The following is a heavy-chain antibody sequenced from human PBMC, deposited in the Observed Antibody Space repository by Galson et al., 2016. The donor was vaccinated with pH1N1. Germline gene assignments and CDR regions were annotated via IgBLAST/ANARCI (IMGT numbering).Heavy chain of an antibody. Sequence: SCKASGYTFTTYGIDWVRQAPGQGLEWMGWISTSTGNAKYAQKFQGRLTLTTDPFKNIAYMDLGRLTSDDTATYFCASRRILECRGRSCYLDSWGQGTLVTVSS. V-gene: IGHV1-18*01. J-gene: IGHJ4*02. CDR1: GYTFTTYG. CDR3: ASRRILECRGRSCYLDS. CDR2: ISTSTGNA. D-gene: IGHD3-3*02.